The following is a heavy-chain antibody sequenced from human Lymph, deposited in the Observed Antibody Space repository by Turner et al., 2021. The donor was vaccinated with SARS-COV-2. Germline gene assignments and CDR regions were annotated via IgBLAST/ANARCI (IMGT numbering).Heavy chain of an antibody. Sequence: QVQLVESGGGVVLPGSCLRLCCAASGFTFSSYGMHWVGQAPGKGLEWVGVVWYDGSNKYYADSVKGRFTISRDNSKNTLYLQMNSLRAEDTAVYYCARVKGYNGYDLRYYYGMDVWGQGTTVTVSS. CDR3: ARVKGYNGYDLRYYYGMDV. D-gene: IGHD5-12*01. J-gene: IGHJ6*02. V-gene: IGHV3-33*01. CDR1: GFTFSSYG. CDR2: VWYDGSNK.